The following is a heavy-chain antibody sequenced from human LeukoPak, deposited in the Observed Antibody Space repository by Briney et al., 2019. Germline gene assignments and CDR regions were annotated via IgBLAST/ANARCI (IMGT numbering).Heavy chain of an antibody. Sequence: ASVKVSCKASGGTFSSYAISWVRQAPGQGLEWMGRIIPIFGTANYAQKFQGRVTITADKSTSTAYMELSSLRSEDTAVYYCAFTEPPITGIPRYYFDYWGQGTLVTVSS. CDR1: GGTFSSYA. D-gene: IGHD1-20*01. V-gene: IGHV1-69*06. CDR3: AFTEPPITGIPRYYFDY. CDR2: IIPIFGTA. J-gene: IGHJ4*02.